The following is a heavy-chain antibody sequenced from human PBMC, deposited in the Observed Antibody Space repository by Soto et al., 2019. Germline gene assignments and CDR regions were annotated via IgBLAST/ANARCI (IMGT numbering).Heavy chain of an antibody. CDR1: GGCFSGYY. CDR2: INHSGST. Sequence: PSETLSLTCAVYGGCFSGYYWSWIRQPPGKGLEWIGEINHSGSTNYNPSLKSRVTISVDTSKKQFSLKLSSVTAADTAVYYCARAKRITMVRAQGYYGMDVWGQGTTVTVSS. J-gene: IGHJ6*02. V-gene: IGHV4-34*01. CDR3: ARAKRITMVRAQGYYGMDV. D-gene: IGHD3-10*01.